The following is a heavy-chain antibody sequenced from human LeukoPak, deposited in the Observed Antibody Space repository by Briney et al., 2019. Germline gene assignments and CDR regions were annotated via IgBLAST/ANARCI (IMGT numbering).Heavy chain of an antibody. Sequence: ASVKVSCKASGYTFTSYGISWVRQAPGQGLEWMGWISAYNGNTNYAQKLQGRVTMTTDTSTSTAYMELRSLGSDDTAVYYCARVSTDNYGAGSYYYWGQGTLVTVSS. CDR1: GYTFTSYG. V-gene: IGHV1-18*01. J-gene: IGHJ4*02. D-gene: IGHD3-10*01. CDR3: ARVSTDNYGAGSYYY. CDR2: ISAYNGNT.